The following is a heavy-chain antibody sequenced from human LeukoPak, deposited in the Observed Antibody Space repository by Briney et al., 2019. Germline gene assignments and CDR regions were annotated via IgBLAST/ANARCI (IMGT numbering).Heavy chain of an antibody. D-gene: IGHD3-22*01. Sequence: PGTSLRLSCAASGFTFSTYGMHSVRQTPDKRLEWVAVISDDGSNKYYADSVNGLFTISRDNSTDTLYLQMLRLRPEDTAVYYCAKAFYSSGHSFLIDYWGQGTLVTVSS. CDR1: GFTFSTYG. CDR3: AKAFYSSGHSFLIDY. J-gene: IGHJ4*02. V-gene: IGHV3-30*18. CDR2: ISDDGSNK.